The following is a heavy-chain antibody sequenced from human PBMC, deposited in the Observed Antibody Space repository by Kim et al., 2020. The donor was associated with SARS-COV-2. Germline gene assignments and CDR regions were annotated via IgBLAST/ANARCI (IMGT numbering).Heavy chain of an antibody. J-gene: IGHJ5*02. CDR3: ARASLITAAGSWFPWFDP. V-gene: IGHV4-59*01. D-gene: IGHD6-13*01. CDR2: IYYSGAT. CDR1: GGSISSNY. Sequence: SETLSLTCIVSGGSISSNYWSWIRQPPGKGLEWIGQIYYSGATKYNSSLKSRVTISVDTSKNQFSLELTSVTAADTAVYYCARASLITAAGSWFPWFDPWGQGTLVTVSS.